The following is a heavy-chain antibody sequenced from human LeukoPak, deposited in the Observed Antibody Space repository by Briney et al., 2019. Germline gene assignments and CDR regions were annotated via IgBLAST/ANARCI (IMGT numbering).Heavy chain of an antibody. J-gene: IGHJ4*02. CDR1: GFIFSSYG. CDR2: IRYDGSNK. V-gene: IGHV3-30*02. Sequence: GGSLRLSCAASGFIFSSYGMHWVRQAPGKGLEWVSFIRYDGSNKYYGDAVRGRFTISRDNSKNTLYLQMNSLRAEDTAVYYCAKRDDYPDYWGQGTLVTVSS. CDR3: AKRDDYPDY.